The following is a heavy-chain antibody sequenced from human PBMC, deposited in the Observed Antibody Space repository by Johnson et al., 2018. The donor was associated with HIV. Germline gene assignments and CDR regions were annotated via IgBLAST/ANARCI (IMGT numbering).Heavy chain of an antibody. V-gene: IGHV3-30*04. CDR3: ARETYGGNSGAFDI. CDR1: GFTFSSYA. CDR2: ISYDGSNK. D-gene: IGHD4-23*01. J-gene: IGHJ3*02. Sequence: QVQLVESGGGVVQPGRSLRLSCAASGFTFSSYAMHWVRQAPGKGLEWVAVISYDGSNKYYADSVKGRFTISRDNSKNTLYLQMNSLRAEDTAVYYCARETYGGNSGAFDIWGQGTMDTVSS.